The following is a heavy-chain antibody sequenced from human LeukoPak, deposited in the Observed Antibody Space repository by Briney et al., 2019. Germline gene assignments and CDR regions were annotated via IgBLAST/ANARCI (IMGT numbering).Heavy chain of an antibody. J-gene: IGHJ5*02. CDR2: IRPSGDNT. V-gene: IGHV3-23*01. Sequence: PGGSLRLSCAASGFTFSGYDMTWVGQAPGRWLEWVSSIRPSGDNTYYGDSVKGRFTISRDNSKNTVYLQMNNMRVDDTAVYYCARVAGWHWFDPWGQGTLVTVSS. CDR1: GFTFSGYD. D-gene: IGHD6-19*01. CDR3: ARVAGWHWFDP.